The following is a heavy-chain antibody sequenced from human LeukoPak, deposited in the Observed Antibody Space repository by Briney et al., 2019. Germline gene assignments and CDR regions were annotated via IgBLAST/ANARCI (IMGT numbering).Heavy chain of an antibody. V-gene: IGHV1-18*01. D-gene: IGHD2-21*02. Sequence: ASVKVSCKASGGTFSSYAISWVRQAPGQGLEWMGWISAYNGNTNYAQKLQGRVTMTTDTSTSTAYMELRSLRSDDTAVYYCARVSYCGGDCYKTNWFDPWGQGTLVTVSS. J-gene: IGHJ5*02. CDR3: ARVSYCGGDCYKTNWFDP. CDR1: GGTFSSYA. CDR2: ISAYNGNT.